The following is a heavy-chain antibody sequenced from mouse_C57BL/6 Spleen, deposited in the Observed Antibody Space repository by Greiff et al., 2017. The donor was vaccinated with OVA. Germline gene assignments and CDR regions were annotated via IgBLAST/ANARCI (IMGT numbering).Heavy chain of an antibody. D-gene: IGHD1-1*01. CDR1: GYTFTSYW. CDR2: IDPSDSET. J-gene: IGHJ3*01. V-gene: IGHV1-52*01. CDR3: ARGATGSSPAWFAD. Sequence: QVQLQQPGAELVRPGSSVKLSCKASGYTFTSYWMHWVKQRPIQGLEWIGNIDPSDSETHYNQKFKDKATLTVDKSSSTAYMQLSSLTSEDSAVYYWARGATGSSPAWFADWGQGTLVTVSA.